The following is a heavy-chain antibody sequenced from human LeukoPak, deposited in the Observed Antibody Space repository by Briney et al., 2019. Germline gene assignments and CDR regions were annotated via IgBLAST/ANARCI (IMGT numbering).Heavy chain of an antibody. D-gene: IGHD3-10*01. V-gene: IGHV3-11*03. J-gene: IGHJ3*02. CDR2: ISHDGSYT. CDR3: ARRPSAVRGVVDAFDI. CDR1: GFTFSDYY. Sequence: GGSLRLSCAASGFTFSDYYMSWIRQAPGKGLEWVSYISHDGSYTNYADSVKGRFAISRDNAKNSLYLQINSLTAEDTAIYYCARRPSAVRGVVDAFDIWGQGTLVTVSS.